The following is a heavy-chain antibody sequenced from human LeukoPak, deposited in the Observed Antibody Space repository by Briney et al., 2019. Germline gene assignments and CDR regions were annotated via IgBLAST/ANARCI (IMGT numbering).Heavy chain of an antibody. CDR2: ISGSGGST. V-gene: IGHV3-23*01. CDR3: AKHIVGATTFDY. Sequence: GGSLRLSCAASGFTFSSYAMSWVRQAPGKGLEWVSAISGSGGSTYYADSVKGRFTISRDNSKNTLYPQMNSLRAEDTAVYYCAKHIVGATTFDYWGQGTLVTVSS. D-gene: IGHD1-26*01. J-gene: IGHJ4*02. CDR1: GFTFSSYA.